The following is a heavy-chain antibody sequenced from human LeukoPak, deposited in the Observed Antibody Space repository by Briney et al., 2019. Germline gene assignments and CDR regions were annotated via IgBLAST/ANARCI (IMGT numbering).Heavy chain of an antibody. CDR1: GFTFSSYS. D-gene: IGHD1/OR15-1a*01. CDR3: ARDLKNWNNPYYFDY. Sequence: PGGSLRLSCVASGFTFSSYSMTWVRQAPGKGLEWVSYISSSSSTIYYADSVKGRFTISRDNAKNSLYLQMNSLRDEDTAVYYCARDLKNWNNPYYFDYWGQGTLVTVSS. CDR2: ISSSSSTI. J-gene: IGHJ4*02. V-gene: IGHV3-48*02.